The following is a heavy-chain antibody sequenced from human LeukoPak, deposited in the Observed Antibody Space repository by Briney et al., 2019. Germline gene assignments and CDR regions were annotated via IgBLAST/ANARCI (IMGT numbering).Heavy chain of an antibody. V-gene: IGHV3-23*01. CDR2: ISGIGGST. CDR3: AKGRITAAGTNDAFDI. Sequence: GGSLRLSCAASGFTFSSYAISWVRQAPGKGLEWVSTISGIGGSTYYADSVKGRFTISRDNSKNTLFLQMNSLRAEDTAVYYCAKGRITAAGTNDAFDIWGQGTMVTVSS. J-gene: IGHJ3*02. D-gene: IGHD6-13*01. CDR1: GFTFSSYA.